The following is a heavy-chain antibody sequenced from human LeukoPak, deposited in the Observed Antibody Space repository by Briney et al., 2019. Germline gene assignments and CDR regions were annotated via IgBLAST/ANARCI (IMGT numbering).Heavy chain of an antibody. CDR3: ARDSGIAVAAD. V-gene: IGHV3-53*04. J-gene: IGHJ4*02. CDR1: GFTVSSNY. Sequence: PGGSLRLSCAASGFTVSSNYMSWVRQAPGKGLEWVSVIYSGGSTYYADSVEGRFTISRHNSKNTLYPQMNSLRAEDTAVYYCARDSGIAVAADWGQGTLVTVSS. CDR2: IYSGGST. D-gene: IGHD6-19*01.